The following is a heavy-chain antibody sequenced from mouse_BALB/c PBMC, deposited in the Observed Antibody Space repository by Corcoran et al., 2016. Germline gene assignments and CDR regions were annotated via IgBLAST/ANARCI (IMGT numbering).Heavy chain of an antibody. J-gene: IGHJ4*01. Sequence: EVQLQQSGPELVKPGASVKMSCKASGYTFTSYVMHWVKQKPGQGLEWIGYINPYNDGTSYNQKFKGKATLTVDKSSSTAYMELLSLTSEDSAVYYCAVGMDYWGQGTSVTVSS. CDR3: AVGMDY. V-gene: IGHV1S45*01. D-gene: IGHD3-3*01. CDR1: GYTFTSYV. CDR2: INPYNDGT.